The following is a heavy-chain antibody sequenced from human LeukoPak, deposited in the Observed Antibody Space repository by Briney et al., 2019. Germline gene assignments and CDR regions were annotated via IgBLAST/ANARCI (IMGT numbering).Heavy chain of an antibody. V-gene: IGHV3-9*01. D-gene: IGHD6-19*01. CDR1: GFTFDDYA. CDR2: ISWNSGSI. Sequence: PGGSLRLSCAASGFTFDDYAMHWVRHAPGKGLEGVSGISWNSGSICYADSVKGRFTISRDNAKNSLYLQMNSLRAEATALYYGAKDIRVLPGSLCIAVAGTFEYWGQGTLVTVSS. CDR3: AKDIRVLPGSLCIAVAGTFEY. J-gene: IGHJ4*02.